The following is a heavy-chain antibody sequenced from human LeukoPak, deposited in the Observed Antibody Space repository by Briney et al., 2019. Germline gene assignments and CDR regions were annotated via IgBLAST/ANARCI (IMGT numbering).Heavy chain of an antibody. CDR3: ARDVGTGDRPY. CDR1: GGSFSGYY. V-gene: IGHV4-34*01. D-gene: IGHD7-27*01. CDR2: INHSGST. J-gene: IGHJ4*02. Sequence: SETLSLTCAVYGGSFSGYYWSWIRQPPGKGLEWFGEINHSGSTNYNPSLKSRVTISVDTSKNQFSLKLSSVTAADTAVYYCARDVGTGDRPYWGQGTLVTVSS.